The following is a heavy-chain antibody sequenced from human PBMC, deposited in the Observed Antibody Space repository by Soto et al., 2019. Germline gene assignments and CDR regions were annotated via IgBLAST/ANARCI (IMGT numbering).Heavy chain of an antibody. CDR3: ARALVTDYNSRDYHYYFAMDG. D-gene: IGHD3-22*01. CDR1: GGPVSGDDLY. V-gene: IGHV4-31*02. CDR2: VYHTGTT. J-gene: IGHJ6*02. Sequence: PSETLSLPCVVSGGPVSGDDLYWSWIRHLPGKGLEWTANVYHTGTTYYNPSLKSRVSMSVDTSQNQFSLILASVTAADTAVYYCARALVTDYNSRDYHYYFAMDGWGQGSSVTV.